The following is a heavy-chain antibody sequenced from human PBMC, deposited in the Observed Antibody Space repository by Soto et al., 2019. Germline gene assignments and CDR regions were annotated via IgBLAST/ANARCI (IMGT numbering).Heavy chain of an antibody. Sequence: ASVKVSCKASGFTFSNSAVQWVRQPRGQRLEWMGWIVVGSGHPNLAQKFQDRVTLTRDMSTGTAYMELSSLRSEDTAVYYCAADVIAVAGDFDYWGQGTQVTV. CDR1: GFTFSNSA. D-gene: IGHD6-19*01. J-gene: IGHJ4*02. CDR3: AADVIAVAGDFDY. V-gene: IGHV1-58*01. CDR2: IVVGSGHP.